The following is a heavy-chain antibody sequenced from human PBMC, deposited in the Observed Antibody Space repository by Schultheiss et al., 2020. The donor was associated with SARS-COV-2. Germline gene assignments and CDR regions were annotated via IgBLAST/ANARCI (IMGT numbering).Heavy chain of an antibody. V-gene: IGHV1-18*01. D-gene: IGHD1-26*01. CDR1: GYTFTSYG. J-gene: IGHJ5*02. Sequence: ASVKVSCKASGYTFTSYGISWVRQAPGQGLEWMGWISAYNGNTNYAQKFQGRVTMTRDTSISTAYMALNRLTSDDTAVYYCARDLQASVGYRPRDWFDPWGQGTLVTVSS. CDR3: ARDLQASVGYRPRDWFDP. CDR2: ISAYNGNT.